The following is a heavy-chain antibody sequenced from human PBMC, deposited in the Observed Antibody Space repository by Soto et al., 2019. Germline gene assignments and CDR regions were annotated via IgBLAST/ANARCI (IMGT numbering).Heavy chain of an antibody. D-gene: IGHD2-15*01. Sequence: ASVKVSCKASGYTFTSYAMHWVRQAPGQRLEWMGWINAGNGNTKYSQKFQGRVTITRDTSASTACMELSSLRSEDTAVYYCAREGVGVVAATLYYYYYMDVWGKGTTVTVSS. CDR2: INAGNGNT. V-gene: IGHV1-3*01. CDR3: AREGVGVVAATLYYYYYMDV. J-gene: IGHJ6*03. CDR1: GYTFTSYA.